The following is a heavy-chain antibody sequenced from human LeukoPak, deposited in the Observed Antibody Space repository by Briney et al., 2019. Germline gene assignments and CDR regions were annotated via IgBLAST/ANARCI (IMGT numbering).Heavy chain of an antibody. Sequence: ASVKVSCKVSGYTLTELSMHWVRQAPGKGLEWMGGFDPEDGETIYAQKFQGRVTMIEDTSTDTAYMELSSLRSEDTAVYYCATPHPSSGSYSLDLYYFDYWGQGTLVTVSS. CDR1: GYTLTELS. D-gene: IGHD3-10*01. CDR2: FDPEDGET. CDR3: ATPHPSSGSYSLDLYYFDY. V-gene: IGHV1-24*01. J-gene: IGHJ4*02.